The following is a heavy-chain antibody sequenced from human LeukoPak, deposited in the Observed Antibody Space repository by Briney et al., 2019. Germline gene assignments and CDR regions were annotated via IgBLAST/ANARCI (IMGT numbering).Heavy chain of an antibody. CDR2: VIPIFGTE. D-gene: IGHD3-10*01. V-gene: IGHV1-69*13. CDR3: ARESRFGEFNYYYYYTDV. J-gene: IGHJ6*03. Sequence: GASVKVSCKASGSTFSNYAFNWVRQAPGQGLEWMGGVIPIFGTENYAQTFQGRVTITADESTSTAYMDLSSLRYEDTAVYYCARESRFGEFNYYYYYTDVWGKGTTVTVSS. CDR1: GSTFSNYA.